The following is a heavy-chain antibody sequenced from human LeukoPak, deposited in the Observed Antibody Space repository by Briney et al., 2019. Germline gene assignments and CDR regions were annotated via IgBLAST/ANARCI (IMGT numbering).Heavy chain of an antibody. J-gene: IGHJ6*03. CDR3: ARVYYGSGSLYYYYYYMDV. CDR1: GFTFSSYA. D-gene: IGHD3-10*01. CDR2: ISGSGGST. V-gene: IGHV3-23*01. Sequence: GGSLRLSCVASGFTFSSYAMSWVRQAPGKGLEWVSAISGSGGSTYYADSVKGRFTISRDNSKNTLYLQMNSLRAEDTAVYYCARVYYGSGSLYYYYYYMDVWGKGTTVTISS.